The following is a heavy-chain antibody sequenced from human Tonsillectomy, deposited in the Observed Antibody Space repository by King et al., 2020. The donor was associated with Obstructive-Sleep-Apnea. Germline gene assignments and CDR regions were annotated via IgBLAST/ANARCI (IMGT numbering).Heavy chain of an antibody. Sequence: QLVQSGGEVKKPGASLKISCKGSGYSFTNYWIGWVRQKPGKGLEWMGMIYPGDSDTIYSPSFQGQVTISADKSISTAYLQWSSLKASDSAMYYCARRSGSYPVLWPDPWGQGTLVTVSS. CDR1: GYSFTNYW. V-gene: IGHV5-51*01. J-gene: IGHJ5*02. CDR3: ARRSGSYPVLWPDP. CDR2: IYPGDSDT. D-gene: IGHD1-26*01.